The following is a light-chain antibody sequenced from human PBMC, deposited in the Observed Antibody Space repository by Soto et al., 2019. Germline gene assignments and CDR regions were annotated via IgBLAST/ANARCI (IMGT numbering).Light chain of an antibody. CDR1: QSISNY. CDR3: QQYYSIPWT. Sequence: DIQMTQSPSSLSASVGDRVTITCRASQSISNYLNWYQQKPGKAPKVLIYAASNLQSGVPSRFSGSGSGTDFTLTISSLQAEDVAVYYCQQYYSIPWTFGQGTKVDIK. V-gene: IGKV1-39*01. CDR2: AAS. J-gene: IGKJ1*01.